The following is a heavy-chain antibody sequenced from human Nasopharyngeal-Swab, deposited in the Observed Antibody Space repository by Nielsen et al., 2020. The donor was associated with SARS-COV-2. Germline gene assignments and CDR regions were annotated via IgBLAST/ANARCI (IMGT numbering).Heavy chain of an antibody. J-gene: IGHJ4*02. CDR3: ATSLQKDYFDY. D-gene: IGHD3-10*01. CDR2: ISWNSGSI. Sequence: SLKISCAASGFTFDDYAMHWVRQAPGKGLEWVSGISWNSGSIGYADSVKGRFTISRDNAKNSLYLQMNSLRAEDTAVYYCATSLQKDYFDYWGQGTLVTVSS. V-gene: IGHV3-9*01. CDR1: GFTFDDYA.